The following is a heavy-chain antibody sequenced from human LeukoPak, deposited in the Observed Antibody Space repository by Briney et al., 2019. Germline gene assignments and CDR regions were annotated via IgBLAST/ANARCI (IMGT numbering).Heavy chain of an antibody. Sequence: SVKVSCKASGGTFSSYAISRVRQAPGQGLEWMGGIIPIFGTANYAQKFQGRVTFTTDESTSTAYMELSSLRSEDTAVYYCARDKGLGPAYWFDPWGQGTLVTVSS. CDR2: IIPIFGTA. CDR3: ARDKGLGPAYWFDP. D-gene: IGHD2-2*01. V-gene: IGHV1-69*05. J-gene: IGHJ5*02. CDR1: GGTFSSYA.